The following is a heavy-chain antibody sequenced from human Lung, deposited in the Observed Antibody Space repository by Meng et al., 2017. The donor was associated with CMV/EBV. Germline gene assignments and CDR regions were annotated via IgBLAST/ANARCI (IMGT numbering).Heavy chain of an antibody. J-gene: IGHJ4*03. Sequence: QVRLVQSGAEVQKPWASVKVSCKASGYTFIDYYMHWVRQAPGQGLEWVGWINPKSGGTHYAQSFQGRVTITRDTSINTVYVEISSLKSDDTAVYYCTSAPGDYWGQGTLVTVSS. V-gene: IGHV1-2*02. CDR2: INPKSGGT. CDR1: GYTFIDYY. D-gene: IGHD1-14*01. CDR3: TSAPGDY.